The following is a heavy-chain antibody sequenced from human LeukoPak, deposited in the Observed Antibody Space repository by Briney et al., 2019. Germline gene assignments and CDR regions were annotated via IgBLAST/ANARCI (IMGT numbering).Heavy chain of an antibody. CDR2: MNPNSGNT. Sequence: ASVKVSCKASGYTFTSYDINWVRQATGRGLEWMGWMNPNSGNTGYAQKFQGRVTMTRNTSISTAYMELSSLRSEDTAVYYCARGPIRSYYDFWSGYTNFDYWGQGTLVTVSS. CDR1: GYTFTSYD. D-gene: IGHD3-3*01. V-gene: IGHV1-8*01. J-gene: IGHJ4*02. CDR3: ARGPIRSYYDFWSGYTNFDY.